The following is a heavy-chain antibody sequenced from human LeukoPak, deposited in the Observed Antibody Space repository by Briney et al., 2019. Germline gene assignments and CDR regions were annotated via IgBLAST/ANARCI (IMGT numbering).Heavy chain of an antibody. CDR1: GGSFSGYC. D-gene: IGHD3-10*01. Sequence: PSETLSLTCAVYGGSFSGYCWSWIRQPPGKGLEWIGEINHSGSTNYNPSLKSRVTISVDTSKNQFSLKLSSVTAADTAVYYCARGRRGSGSSLLNWFDPWGQGTLVTVSS. J-gene: IGHJ5*02. CDR2: INHSGST. V-gene: IGHV4-34*01. CDR3: ARGRRGSGSSLLNWFDP.